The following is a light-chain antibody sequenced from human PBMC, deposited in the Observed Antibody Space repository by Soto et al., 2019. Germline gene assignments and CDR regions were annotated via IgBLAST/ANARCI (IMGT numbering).Light chain of an antibody. Sequence: DIQMPQSHSSLSASVGGGFPITCRARPSISSYLNWYQQKPGKAPKLLIYAASSLQSGVPSRFSGSGSGTDFTLTISSLQPEEFATYYCKESYSTPRTVGNGTKVDIK. J-gene: IGKJ1*01. CDR3: KESYSTPRT. CDR1: PSISSY. V-gene: IGKV1-39*01. CDR2: AAS.